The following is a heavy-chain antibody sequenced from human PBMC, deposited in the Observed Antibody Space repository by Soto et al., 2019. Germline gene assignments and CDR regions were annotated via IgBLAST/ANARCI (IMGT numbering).Heavy chain of an antibody. CDR1: GGSISSYY. Sequence: GGSISSYYWSWIRQPPGKGLEWIGYIYYSGSTNYNPSLKSRVTISVDTSKNQFSLKLSSVTAADTAVYYCAKTYSSSWYDAFEIWVQGTMVTVSS. D-gene: IGHD6-13*01. CDR2: IYYSGST. V-gene: IGHV4-59*01. CDR3: AKTYSSSWYDAFEI. J-gene: IGHJ3*02.